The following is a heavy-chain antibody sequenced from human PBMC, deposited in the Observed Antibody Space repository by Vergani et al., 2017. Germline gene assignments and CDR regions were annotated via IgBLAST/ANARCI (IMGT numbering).Heavy chain of an antibody. Sequence: QVQLVESGGGVVQPGGSLRLSCAASGFTFNSYGMHWVRQAPGKGLEWVASIRSDESRRYYGDLMDGPFTISRDNSKNTLYLQMKSLRPEDTAVYYCAKEGGGYCSGGNYYLEYWGQGTLVIVSS. CDR1: GFTFNSYG. V-gene: IGHV3-30*02. CDR2: IRSDESRR. D-gene: IGHD2-15*01. J-gene: IGHJ4*02. CDR3: AKEGGGYCSGGNYYLEY.